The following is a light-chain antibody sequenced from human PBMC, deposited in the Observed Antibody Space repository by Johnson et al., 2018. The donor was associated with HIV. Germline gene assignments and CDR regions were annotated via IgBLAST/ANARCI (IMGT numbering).Light chain of an antibody. J-gene: IGLJ1*01. CDR2: DNN. V-gene: IGLV1-51*01. Sequence: QAVLTQPPSVSAAPGQKVTISCSGSTSNIGNNYVSWYQQLPGTAPKLLIYDNNKRPSGIPDRFSGSKSGTSATLGITGLQTGDAADYYCGTWDSSLRVGFFGSGTKVTGL. CDR3: GTWDSSLRVGF. CDR1: TSNIGNNY.